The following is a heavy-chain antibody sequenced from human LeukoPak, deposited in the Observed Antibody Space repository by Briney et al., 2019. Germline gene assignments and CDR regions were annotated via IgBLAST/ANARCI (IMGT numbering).Heavy chain of an antibody. J-gene: IGHJ6*03. CDR1: GFTFSSYA. V-gene: IGHV3-30-3*01. D-gene: IGHD5-12*01. CDR3: AREHSGYIYYYYMDV. CDR2: ISYDGSNT. Sequence: GGSLRLSCAASGFTFSSYAMHWVRQAPGKGLEWVAVISYDGSNTYYADSVKGRFTISRDNSKNTLYLQMNSLRAEDTAVYNCAREHSGYIYYYYMDVWGKGTTVTVSS.